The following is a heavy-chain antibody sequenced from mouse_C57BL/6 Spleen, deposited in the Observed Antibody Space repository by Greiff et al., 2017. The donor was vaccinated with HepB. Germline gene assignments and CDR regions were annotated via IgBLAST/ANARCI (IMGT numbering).Heavy chain of an antibody. CDR1: GYTFTSYW. J-gene: IGHJ2*01. Sequence: QVQLQQPGAEPVKPGASVKLSCKASGYTFTSYWMHWVKQRPGQGLEWIGMIHPNSGSTNYNEKFKSKATLTVDKSSSTAYMQLSSLTSEDSAVYYCAREKNGSSYYFDYWGQGTTLTVSS. CDR2: IHPNSGST. D-gene: IGHD1-1*01. CDR3: AREKNGSSYYFDY. V-gene: IGHV1-64*01.